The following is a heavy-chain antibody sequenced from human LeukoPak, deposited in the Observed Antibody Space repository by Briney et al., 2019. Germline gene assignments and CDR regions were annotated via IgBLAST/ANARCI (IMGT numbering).Heavy chain of an antibody. D-gene: IGHD3-22*01. CDR1: GDSTSNINYY. Sequence: PSETLSLTCTVSGDSTSNINYYWGWIRQPPGNGLGWIGSIYYSGSTYYNPSLKSRVTISVDTSKNQFSLKLRSVKPADTAGFSCERRRNDYYDSSGHVYWGQGTLVTVSS. J-gene: IGHJ4*02. V-gene: IGHV4-39*01. CDR3: ERRRNDYYDSSGHVY. CDR2: IYYSGST.